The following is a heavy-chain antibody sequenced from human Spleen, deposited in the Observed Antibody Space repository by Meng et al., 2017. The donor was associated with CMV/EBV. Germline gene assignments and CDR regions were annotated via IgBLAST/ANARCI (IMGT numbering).Heavy chain of an antibody. CDR3: ARGYPTGFFSANDY. J-gene: IGHJ4*01. V-gene: IGHV4-39*07. CDR1: GGSVSSGSYY. Sequence: GSLRLSCTVSGGSVSSGSYYWGWIRQPPGKGLEWIGTIYYTGTTYYNPSLRSRVTISIDRSSSQVSLKVTSVTDADTAVYYCARGYPTGFFSANDYWGHGTLVTVSS. D-gene: IGHD3-16*02. CDR2: IYYTGTT.